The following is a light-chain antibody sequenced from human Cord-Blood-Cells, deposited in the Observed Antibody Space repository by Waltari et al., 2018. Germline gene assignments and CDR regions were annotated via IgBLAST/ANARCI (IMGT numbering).Light chain of an antibody. J-gene: IGKJ1*01. CDR2: KAS. CDR1: QSISSW. V-gene: IGKV1-5*03. Sequence: DIQMTQSPSTLYASVGDRFTITCRASQSISSWLAWYQQKPGKAPKLLIYKASSLESGVPSRFSGSGSGTEFTLTISRLQPDDFATYYCQQYNSYWTIGQGTKVEIK. CDR3: QQYNSYWT.